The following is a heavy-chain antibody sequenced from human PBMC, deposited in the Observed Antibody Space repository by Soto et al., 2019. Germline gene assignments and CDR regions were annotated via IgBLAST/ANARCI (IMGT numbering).Heavy chain of an antibody. Sequence: QVQLVQSGAEVKKSGASVKVSCKASGYTFTNYAMHWVRQAPGQRLEWMAWINAGNGNTKYSQQFQGRVTITRDTSASTAYMELSSLRSEDTAVYYCARAAYCGSDSCSDAFDIWGQGTVVTVSS. CDR1: GYTFTNYA. D-gene: IGHD2-21*02. J-gene: IGHJ3*02. CDR3: ARAAYCGSDSCSDAFDI. CDR2: INAGNGNT. V-gene: IGHV1-3*01.